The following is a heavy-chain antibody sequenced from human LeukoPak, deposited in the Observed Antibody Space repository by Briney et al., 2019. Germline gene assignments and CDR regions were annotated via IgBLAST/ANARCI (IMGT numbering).Heavy chain of an antibody. CDR3: ARDEYYYDSSGYYHY. CDR2: ISSSGSTI. Sequence: GGSLRLSCPASGFTFSCFVICWVRQAPGKGLEWVSYISSSGSTIYYADSVKGRFAISRDNAKNSLYLQMNSLRAEDTAVYYCARDEYYYDSSGYYHYWGRGTLVTVSS. J-gene: IGHJ4*02. D-gene: IGHD3-22*01. CDR1: GFTFSCFV. V-gene: IGHV3-48*03.